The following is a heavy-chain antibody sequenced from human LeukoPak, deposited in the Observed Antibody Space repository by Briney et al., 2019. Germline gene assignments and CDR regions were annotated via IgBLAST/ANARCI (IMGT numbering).Heavy chain of an antibody. CDR3: ATDPRTRARFLEWSEYGMDV. D-gene: IGHD3-3*01. J-gene: IGHJ6*02. CDR2: FDPEDGET. Sequence: GASVKVSCKVSGHTLTELSMHWVRQAPGKGLEWMGGFDPEDGETIYAQKFQGRVTMTEDTSTDTAYMELSSLRPEDTAVYYCATDPRTRARFLEWSEYGMDVWGQGTTVTVSS. CDR1: GHTLTELS. V-gene: IGHV1-24*01.